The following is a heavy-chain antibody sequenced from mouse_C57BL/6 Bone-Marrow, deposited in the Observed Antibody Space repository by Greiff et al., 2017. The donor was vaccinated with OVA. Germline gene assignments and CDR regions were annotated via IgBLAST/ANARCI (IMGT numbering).Heavy chain of an antibody. CDR1: GFTFSSYA. Sequence: EVNLVESGGGLVKPGGSLKLSCAASGFTFSSYAMSWVRQTPEKRLEWVATISDGGSYTYYPDNVKGRFTISRDNAKNNLYLQMSHLKSEDTAMYYCARGGNYNDWGQGTTLTVSS. D-gene: IGHD2-1*01. J-gene: IGHJ2*01. CDR2: ISDGGSYT. V-gene: IGHV5-4*03. CDR3: ARGGNYND.